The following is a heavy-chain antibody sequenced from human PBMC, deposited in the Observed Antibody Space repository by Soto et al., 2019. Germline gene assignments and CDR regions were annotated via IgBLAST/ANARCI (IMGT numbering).Heavy chain of an antibody. V-gene: IGHV3-74*01. J-gene: IGHJ4*02. Sequence: DVQLVESGGGLVQPGGSLRLSCAASGFTFSNYWMHWVRQDPGRGLVWVSRINSDGSITNYADSVKGRFTISGDNAKNTLYLQMDSLRTEDTAMYYCARNNRDYWGQGTLVTVSS. CDR1: GFTFSNYW. CDR2: INSDGSIT. CDR3: ARNNRDY.